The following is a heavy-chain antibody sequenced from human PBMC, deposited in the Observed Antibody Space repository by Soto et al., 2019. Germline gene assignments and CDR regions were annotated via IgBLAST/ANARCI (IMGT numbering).Heavy chain of an antibody. CDR1: GYTFTSYR. CDR2: ISGFNGNT. D-gene: IGHD2-2*01. Sequence: ASVKVSCKASGYTFTSYRMTWVRQAPGQGLEWMGWISGFNGNTNYAQKLQGRVSMTTDTSTSTAYMELRSLGSDDTAVYYCAREILPAAPREFDYWGQGTLVTVSS. CDR3: AREILPAAPREFDY. V-gene: IGHV1-18*01. J-gene: IGHJ4*02.